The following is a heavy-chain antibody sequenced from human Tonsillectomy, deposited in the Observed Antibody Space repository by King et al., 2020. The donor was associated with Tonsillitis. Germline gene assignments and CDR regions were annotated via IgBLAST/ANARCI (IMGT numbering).Heavy chain of an antibody. V-gene: IGHV5-51*01. Sequence: QLVQSGAEVKKPGDSLKISCKTSGYSFDNYLGVWVRQMPGKGLEWMGSVHPGGSDFRYHPSFRGQVTISVDRATTNAYLQWTSLQKSDTAMYYCARRTETTNWFDPWGKVTIVTVSS. CDR2: VHPGGSDF. D-gene: IGHD1-7*01. J-gene: IGHJ5*02. CDR3: ARRTETTNWFDP. CDR1: GYSFDNYL.